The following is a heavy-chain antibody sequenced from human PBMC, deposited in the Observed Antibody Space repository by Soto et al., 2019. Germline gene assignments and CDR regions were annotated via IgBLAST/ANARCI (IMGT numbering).Heavy chain of an antibody. CDR2: ISGSGGST. D-gene: IGHD4-17*01. V-gene: IGHV3-23*01. CDR3: AKGGYGDYVYDY. J-gene: IGHJ4*02. CDR1: GFTFSSYA. Sequence: EVQLLESGGGLVQPGGSLRLSCAASGFTFSSYAMSWVRQAPGKGLEWVSAISGSGGSTYYADSVKGRFTISRDNSKNTLYLQINSLRAEDTAVYYCAKGGYGDYVYDYWGQGTLVTVSS.